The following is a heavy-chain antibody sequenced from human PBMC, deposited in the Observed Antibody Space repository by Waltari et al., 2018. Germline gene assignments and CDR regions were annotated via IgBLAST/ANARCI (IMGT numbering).Heavy chain of an antibody. CDR1: GFSFMAFA. Sequence: EVQLLESAGGLVQPGEALRLSCAASGFSFMAFAMTWVRQAPGEGLECVASIIGSGSTPFYADSVKGRFTIVRDNSRDTVYLQMNSLRVDDSAVYYCAKGSRGYTNYFFDSWGQGTLVSVSS. CDR3: AKGSRGYTNYFFDS. CDR2: IIGSGSTP. J-gene: IGHJ4*02. D-gene: IGHD3-16*02. V-gene: IGHV3-23*01.